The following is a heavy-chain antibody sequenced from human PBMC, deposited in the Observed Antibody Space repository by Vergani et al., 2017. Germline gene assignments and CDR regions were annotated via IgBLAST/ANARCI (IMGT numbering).Heavy chain of an antibody. D-gene: IGHD3-10*01. CDR3: AANGSGSYGPLDWFDP. CDR1: GGSFSGYY. Sequence: QVQLQQWGAGLLKPSETLSLTCAVYGGSFSGYYWSWIRQPPGKGLECIGEINHSGSTNYNPSLKSRVTISVDTSKNQFSLKLSSVTAADTAVYYCAANGSGSYGPLDWFDPWGEGTLVTVSA. J-gene: IGHJ5*02. CDR2: INHSGST. V-gene: IGHV4-34*01.